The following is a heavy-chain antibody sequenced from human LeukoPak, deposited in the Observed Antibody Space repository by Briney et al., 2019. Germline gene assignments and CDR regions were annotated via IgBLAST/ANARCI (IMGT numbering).Heavy chain of an antibody. CDR2: ISGSGGST. CDR3: AKRMSDFWSGYHKFTFDF. CDR1: GFTFSSYA. V-gene: IGHV3-23*01. J-gene: IGHJ4*02. D-gene: IGHD3-3*01. Sequence: GGSLRLSCAASGFTFSSYAMSWVRQAPGKGLEWVSAISGSGGSTYYADSVKGRFTISRDNSKNTLYLQMNSLGAEDTAVYYCAKRMSDFWSGYHKFTFDFWGQGTLVTVSS.